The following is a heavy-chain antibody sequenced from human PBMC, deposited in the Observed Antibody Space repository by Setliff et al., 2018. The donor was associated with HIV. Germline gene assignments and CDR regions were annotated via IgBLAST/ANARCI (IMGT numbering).Heavy chain of an antibody. CDR2: INPNSGNT. J-gene: IGHJ6*02. CDR1: GSTFPSCD. D-gene: IGHD6-13*01. Sequence: ASVKVSCKASGSTFPSCDINWVRQATGRGPEWMGWINPNSGNTGYAQKFQGRVTMTRNTSISTAYMELSSLRSEDTAVYYCASSWSRVPYYGMDVWGQGTTVTVSS. V-gene: IGHV1-8*01. CDR3: ASSWSRVPYYGMDV.